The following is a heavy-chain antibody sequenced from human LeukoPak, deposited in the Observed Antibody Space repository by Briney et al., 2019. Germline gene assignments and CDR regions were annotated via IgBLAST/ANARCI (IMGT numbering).Heavy chain of an antibody. CDR1: GSSISSYY. CDR2: IYTSGST. Sequence: SETQSLTCTVSGSSISSYYWSWIRQPAGKGLEWIGRIYTSGSTNYNPSLKSRVTMSVDTSKNQFSLKLSSVTAADTAVYYCARERSSYGMDVWGQGTTVTVSS. CDR3: ARERSSYGMDV. J-gene: IGHJ6*02. D-gene: IGHD1-26*01. V-gene: IGHV4-4*07.